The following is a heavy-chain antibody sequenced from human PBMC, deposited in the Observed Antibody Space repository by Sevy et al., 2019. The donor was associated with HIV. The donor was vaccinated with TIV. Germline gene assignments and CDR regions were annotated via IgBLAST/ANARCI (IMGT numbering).Heavy chain of an antibody. CDR1: GFTFSNAW. J-gene: IGHJ4*02. D-gene: IGHD3-10*01. CDR3: TTVGV. CDR2: IRGNTDGGTR. Sequence: GGSLRLSCAASGFTFSNAWMSWVRQAPGKGLEWVARIRGNTDGGTREYTPPVKARFTISRDDSKDTLDLQMNSLRIEDTAVYYCTTVGVWGQGTMVTVSS. V-gene: IGHV3-15*01.